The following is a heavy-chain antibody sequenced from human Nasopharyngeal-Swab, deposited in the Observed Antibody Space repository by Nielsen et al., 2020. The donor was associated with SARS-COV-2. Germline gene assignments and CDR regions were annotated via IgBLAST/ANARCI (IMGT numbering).Heavy chain of an antibody. V-gene: IGHV1-3*01. J-gene: IGHJ4*02. CDR2: INAGNGNT. CDR1: GYTFTSYA. D-gene: IGHD3-22*01. CDR3: ARDPPIDYDSSGYYPFDY. Sequence: ASVKVSCKASGYTFTSYAMHWVRQAPGQRLEWMRWINAGNGNTKYSQKFQGRVTITRDTSASTAYMELSSLRSEDTAVYYCARDPPIDYDSSGYYPFDYWGQGTLVTVSS.